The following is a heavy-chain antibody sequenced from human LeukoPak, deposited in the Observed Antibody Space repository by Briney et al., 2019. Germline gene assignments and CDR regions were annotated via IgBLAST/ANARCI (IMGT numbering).Heavy chain of an antibody. CDR1: GGSISSYY. V-gene: IGHV4-59*01. J-gene: IGHJ5*02. D-gene: IGHD1-26*01. CDR3: ARHEYSGSYYGLSWFDP. Sequence: PSETLSLTCTVSGGSISSYYWSWIRQPPGKGLEWIGYIYYSGSTNYNPSLKSRVTISVDTSKNQFSLKLSSVTAADTAVYYCARHEYSGSYYGLSWFDPWGQGTLVTVSS. CDR2: IYYSGST.